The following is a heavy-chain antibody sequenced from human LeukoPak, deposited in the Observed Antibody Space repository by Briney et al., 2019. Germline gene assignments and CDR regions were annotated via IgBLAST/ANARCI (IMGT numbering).Heavy chain of an antibody. V-gene: IGHV1-24*01. Sequence: GASVKVSCKVTGYTLTELSIHWVRQAPGKGLEWMGGFDPEDGETIYAQKFQGRVTITADKSTSTAYMELSSLRSEDTAVYYCASGDSSWFDPWGQGTLVTVSS. CDR3: ASGDSSWFDP. J-gene: IGHJ5*02. CDR1: GYTLTELS. CDR2: FDPEDGET. D-gene: IGHD3-22*01.